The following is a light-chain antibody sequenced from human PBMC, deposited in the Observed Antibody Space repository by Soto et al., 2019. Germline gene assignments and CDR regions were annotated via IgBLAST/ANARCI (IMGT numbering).Light chain of an antibody. CDR1: QRISNW. CDR3: QQYNSYSTT. Sequence: DIQMTQSPSTLSASVGDRDTIPCRASQRISNWLAWYQQKPGKVPKLLIYDASNLESGVPSRFSGRGSGTEFTLTISSLQPDDFATYYCQQYNSYSTTFGQGTRLEIK. V-gene: IGKV1-5*01. J-gene: IGKJ5*01. CDR2: DAS.